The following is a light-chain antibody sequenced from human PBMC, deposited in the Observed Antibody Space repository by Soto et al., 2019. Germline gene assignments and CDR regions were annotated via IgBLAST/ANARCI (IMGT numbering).Light chain of an antibody. CDR2: DAS. J-gene: IGKJ1*01. V-gene: IGKV1-39*01. Sequence: DIQMTQSPSSLAASVGARVTITCQASQSISTYLNWYQQKPGKAPKVLIFDASRLQSGVASRFSGSGSGTDFTLTISSLQPEDSATYYCQQSYSAPWTFGQGTKVQVK. CDR1: QSISTY. CDR3: QQSYSAPWT.